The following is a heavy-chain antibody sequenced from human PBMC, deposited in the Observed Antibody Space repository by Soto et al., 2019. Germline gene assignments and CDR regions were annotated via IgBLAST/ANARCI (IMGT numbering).Heavy chain of an antibody. CDR2: IYYSGST. J-gene: IGHJ4*02. V-gene: IGHV4-39*01. CDR1: GGSISSSSYY. Sequence: QLQLQESGPGLVKPSETLSLTCTVSGGSISSSSYYWGWIRQPPGKGLEWIGSIYYSGSTYYNPSLKSRVTISVDTSKNQFSLKLSSVTAADTAVYYCARHSNDGDYFDYWGQGTLVTVSS. CDR3: ARHSNDGDYFDY. D-gene: IGHD1-1*01.